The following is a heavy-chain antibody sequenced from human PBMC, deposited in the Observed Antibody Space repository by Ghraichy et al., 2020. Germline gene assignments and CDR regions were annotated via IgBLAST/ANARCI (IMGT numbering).Heavy chain of an antibody. V-gene: IGHV3-23*01. CDR1: GFTFSSYG. CDR3: AREITGTTGLSMDV. J-gene: IGHJ6*02. D-gene: IGHD1-7*01. Sequence: GESQNISCAASGFTFSSYGMSWVRQAPGRGLEWVSGISIGGGGTYYADSVKGRFTISRDNSKNTLYLQMNSLRGDDTAVYYCAREITGTTGLSMDVWGQGATVTVSS. CDR2: ISIGGGGT.